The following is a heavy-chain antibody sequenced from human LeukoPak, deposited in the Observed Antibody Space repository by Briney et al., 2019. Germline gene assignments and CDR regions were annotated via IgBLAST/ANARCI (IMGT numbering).Heavy chain of an antibody. J-gene: IGHJ4*02. Sequence: GGSLRLSCAASGFTFSDYHMYWIRQAPGKGLEWASYITSSGGTIYYADSVKGRFTISRDNAKNSLYLQMNSLRAEDTAIYYCAGALMYLGYCSSTTCRPNDYWGQGTLVSVSS. CDR2: ITSSGGTI. V-gene: IGHV3-11*04. CDR3: AGALMYLGYCSSTTCRPNDY. D-gene: IGHD2-2*01. CDR1: GFTFSDYH.